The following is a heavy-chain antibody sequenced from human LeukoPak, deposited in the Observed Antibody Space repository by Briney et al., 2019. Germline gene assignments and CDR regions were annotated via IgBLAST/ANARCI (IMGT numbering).Heavy chain of an antibody. D-gene: IGHD1-26*01. Sequence: GGSLRLSCAASGFTFSSYAMTWVRQAPGKGLEWVSTISGSGVTTYYTDSVKGRFTISRDNSKNTLYLQTNSLRAEDTAVYYCAKDLTIVGATINFDYWGQGTLVTVSS. V-gene: IGHV3-23*01. CDR2: ISGSGVTT. J-gene: IGHJ4*02. CDR1: GFTFSSYA. CDR3: AKDLTIVGATINFDY.